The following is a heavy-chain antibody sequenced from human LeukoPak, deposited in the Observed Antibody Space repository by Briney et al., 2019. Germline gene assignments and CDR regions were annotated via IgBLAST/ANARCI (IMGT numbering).Heavy chain of an antibody. CDR2: FDPEDVET. CDR1: GYTFTSYY. J-gene: IGHJ4*02. CDR3: ATYSGYAAY. V-gene: IGHV1-24*01. Sequence: ASVKVSCKASGYTFTSYYMHWVRQAPGKGLEWMGGFDPEDVETIYAQKLQGRVTMTEDTYTDTAYMELSSLRSEDTAVYYCATYSGYAAYWGQGTLVSVSS. D-gene: IGHD5-12*01.